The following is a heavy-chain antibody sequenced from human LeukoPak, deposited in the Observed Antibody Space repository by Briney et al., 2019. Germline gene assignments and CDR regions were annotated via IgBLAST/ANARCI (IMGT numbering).Heavy chain of an antibody. CDR1: GYSLSSGYY. D-gene: IGHD3-10*01. Sequence: SETLSLTCTVSGYSLSSGYYWGWIRQPPGKGLEWIGSIYHSGSTYYNPSLKSRVTISVDTSKNQFSLKLSSVTAVDTAVYYCARVERLWFGELYDMYYFDYWGQGTLVTVSS. V-gene: IGHV4-38-2*02. CDR3: ARVERLWFGELYDMYYFDY. CDR2: IYHSGST. J-gene: IGHJ4*02.